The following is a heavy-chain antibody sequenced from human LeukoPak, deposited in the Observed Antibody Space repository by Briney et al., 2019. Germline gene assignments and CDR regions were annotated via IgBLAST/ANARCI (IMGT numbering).Heavy chain of an antibody. CDR3: AADPNSGYYQPGVY. D-gene: IGHD3-22*01. CDR2: IVVGSGNT. Sequence: SVKVSCKASGFTFTSSAVQWVRQARGQRLGWIGWIVVGSGNTNYAQKFQERVTITRDMSTSTAYMELSSLRSEDTAVYYCAADPNSGYYQPGVYWGQGTLVTVSS. CDR1: GFTFTSSA. V-gene: IGHV1-58*01. J-gene: IGHJ4*02.